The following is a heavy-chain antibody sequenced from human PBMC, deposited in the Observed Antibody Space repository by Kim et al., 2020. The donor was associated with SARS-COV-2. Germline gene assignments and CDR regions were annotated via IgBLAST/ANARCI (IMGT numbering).Heavy chain of an antibody. CDR1: GYTFTGYY. Sequence: ASVKVSCKASGYTFTGYYMHWVRQAPGQGLEWMGWINPNSGGTNYAQKFQGRVTMTRDTSISTAYMELSRLRSDDTAAYYCARDLIQWFGELLSSYGMDVWGQGTTVTVSS. CDR2: INPNSGGT. CDR3: ARDLIQWFGELLSSYGMDV. J-gene: IGHJ6*02. D-gene: IGHD3-10*01. V-gene: IGHV1-2*02.